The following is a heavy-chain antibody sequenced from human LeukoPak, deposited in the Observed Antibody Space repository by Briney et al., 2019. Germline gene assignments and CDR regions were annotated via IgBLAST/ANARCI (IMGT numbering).Heavy chain of an antibody. CDR3: ARGVPFLDF. D-gene: IGHD3-3*01. CDR2: INPSGGST. Sequence: ASVKVSCKASGYTFTSYYMHWVRQVPGQGLEWMGIINPSGGSTDYAQKFQDRLTMTRDTSTSTVYMQLSSLRSEDAAVYYCARGVPFLDFWGQGTLVTVSS. CDR1: GYTFTSYY. J-gene: IGHJ4*02. V-gene: IGHV1-46*01.